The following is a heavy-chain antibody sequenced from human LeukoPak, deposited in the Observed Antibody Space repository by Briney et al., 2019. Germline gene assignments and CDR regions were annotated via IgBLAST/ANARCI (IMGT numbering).Heavy chain of an antibody. CDR1: GFTVSSNY. CDR2: IYSGGST. V-gene: IGHV3-66*01. Sequence: PGGSLRLSCAASGFTVSSNYMSWVRQAPGKGLEWVSVIYSGGSTYYADSVKGRFTISRDNSKNTLYLQMNSLRAEDTAVYYCAREVADYYYSSGYPHWGQGTLVTVSS. D-gene: IGHD3-22*01. CDR3: AREVADYYYSSGYPH. J-gene: IGHJ4*02.